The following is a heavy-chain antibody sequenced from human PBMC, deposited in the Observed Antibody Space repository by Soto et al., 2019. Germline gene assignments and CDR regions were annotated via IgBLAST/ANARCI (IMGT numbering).Heavy chain of an antibody. V-gene: IGHV3-30*18. CDR1: GFPFSSFG. Sequence: GGSLRLSCAASGFPFSSFGMHWVRQGPGKGLEWVAVISSEGKNKFYADSVKGRFTISRDNSKNTLSLQIDSLRTDDTAVYYCAKDFYNDSISNWFDPRAQGTLVTVSS. CDR2: ISSEGKNK. J-gene: IGHJ5*02. D-gene: IGHD3-22*01. CDR3: AKDFYNDSISNWFDP.